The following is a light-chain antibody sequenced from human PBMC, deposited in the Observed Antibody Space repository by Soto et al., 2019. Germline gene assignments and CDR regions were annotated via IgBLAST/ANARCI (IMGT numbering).Light chain of an antibody. CDR3: QRYNSAPRT. Sequence: DIQMTQSPSSLSASIGDRVTITCRASQSISIYLNWYQQKPGKAPRLLIYAATSLQSGVPSRFSGSGSGSAFTLTISSLQPEDVATYYCQRYNSAPRTFGQGTKVDIK. V-gene: IGKV1-39*01. CDR1: QSISIY. J-gene: IGKJ1*01. CDR2: AAT.